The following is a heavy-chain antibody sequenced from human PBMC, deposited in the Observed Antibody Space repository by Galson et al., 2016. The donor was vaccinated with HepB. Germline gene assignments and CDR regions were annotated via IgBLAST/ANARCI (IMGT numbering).Heavy chain of an antibody. D-gene: IGHD4-11*01. CDR3: AKCMSTVTTQCLNFDY. V-gene: IGHV3-7*05. CDR2: INFDGSEE. CDR1: GFTFSSYW. J-gene: IGHJ4*02. Sequence: SLRLSCAGSGFTFSSYWINWVRQVPGKGLEWVADINFDGSEEYYVESVRGRFSISRDNAKNSVFLQMNSLRAEDTAVYYCAKCMSTVTTQCLNFDYWGQGTLVTVFS.